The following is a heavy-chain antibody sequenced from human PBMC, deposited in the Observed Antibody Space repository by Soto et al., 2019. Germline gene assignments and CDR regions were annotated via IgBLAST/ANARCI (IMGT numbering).Heavy chain of an antibody. CDR3: AREQVLENLYWFDP. D-gene: IGHD1-7*01. J-gene: IGHJ5*02. CDR2: IWYDGSNK. CDR1: GFTFSSYG. Sequence: PGGSLRLSCAASGFTFSSYGMHWVRQAPGKGLEWVAVIWYDGSNKYYADSVKGRFTISRDNSKNTLYLQMNSLRAEDTAVYYCAREQVLENLYWFDPWGQGTLVTVSS. V-gene: IGHV3-33*01.